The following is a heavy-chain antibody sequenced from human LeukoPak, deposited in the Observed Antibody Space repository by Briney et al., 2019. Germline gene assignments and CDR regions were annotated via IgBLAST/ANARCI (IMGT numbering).Heavy chain of an antibody. CDR3: AREWRIQLYLPDY. D-gene: IGHD5-18*01. Sequence: ASVKVSCKASGYTLTTYHIHWVRQAPGQGVEWMGIINPSIDSINYARKFQRRVTMTSDTSTSTVYMELSDLRSEDTAVYYCAREWRIQLYLPDYWGQGTLVTVSS. CDR1: GYTLTTYH. J-gene: IGHJ4*02. CDR2: INPSIDSI. V-gene: IGHV1-46*01.